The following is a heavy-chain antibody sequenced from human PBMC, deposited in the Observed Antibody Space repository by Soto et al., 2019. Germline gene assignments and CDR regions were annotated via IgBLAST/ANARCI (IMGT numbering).Heavy chain of an antibody. Sequence: QVQLQESGPGLVKPSEALSLTCTDSGGSISGYYWSWIRQPPGKGLEWIGYIYYSTNYNPSLKSRVTISVDTSKNQLSLKLTSVTAADTAVYYCARTSPVAGGFDYWGQGTLVTVSS. V-gene: IGHV4-59*01. CDR1: GGSISGYY. D-gene: IGHD6-19*01. CDR3: ARTSPVAGGFDY. J-gene: IGHJ4*02. CDR2: IYYST.